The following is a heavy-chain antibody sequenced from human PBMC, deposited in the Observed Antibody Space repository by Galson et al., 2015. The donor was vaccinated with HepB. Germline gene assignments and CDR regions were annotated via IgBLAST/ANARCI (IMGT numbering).Heavy chain of an antibody. CDR1: GDSVSSNSAA. CDR2: TYYRSKWYN. J-gene: IGHJ4*02. D-gene: IGHD1-26*01. V-gene: IGHV6-1*01. CDR3: ARDIQEYSGSYVDY. Sequence: CAISGDSVSSNSAAWNWIRQSPSRGLEWLGRTYYRSKWYNDYAVSVKSRITVNPDTSKNQFSLQLNSVTPEDTAVYYCARDIQEYSGSYVDYWGQGTLVTVSS.